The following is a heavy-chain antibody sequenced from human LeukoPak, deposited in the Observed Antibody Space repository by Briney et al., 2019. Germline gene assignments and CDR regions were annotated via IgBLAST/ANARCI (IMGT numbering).Heavy chain of an antibody. J-gene: IGHJ4*02. V-gene: IGHV4-34*01. CDR3: ARVRQTYCSGGSCYGRSNWNDARDY. Sequence: PSETLSLTCAVYGGSFSGYYWSWIRQPPGKGLEWIGEINHSGSTNYNPSLKSRVTISVDTSKNQFSLKLSSVTAADTAVYYCARVRQTYCSGGSCYGRSNWNDARDYWGQGTLVTVSS. D-gene: IGHD2-15*01. CDR1: GGSFSGYY. CDR2: INHSGST.